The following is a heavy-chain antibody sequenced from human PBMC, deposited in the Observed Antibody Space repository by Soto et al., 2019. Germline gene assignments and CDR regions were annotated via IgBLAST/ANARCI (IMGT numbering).Heavy chain of an antibody. CDR2: ISAYNGDT. V-gene: IGHV1-18*01. J-gene: IGHJ6*02. CDR3: AREGIAVAGTRGYYYGMDV. Sequence: ASVKVSCKASGYTFTSYGISWVRQAPGQGLEWMGWISAYNGDTNYAQKLQGRVTMTTDTSTSTAYMELRSLRSDDTAVYYCAREGIAVAGTRGYYYGMDVWGQGTTVTVSS. CDR1: GYTFTSYG. D-gene: IGHD6-19*01.